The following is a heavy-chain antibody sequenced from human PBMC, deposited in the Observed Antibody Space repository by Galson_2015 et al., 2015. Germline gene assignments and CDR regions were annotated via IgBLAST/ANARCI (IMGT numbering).Heavy chain of an antibody. CDR2: IYYSGRT. J-gene: IGHJ3*02. D-gene: IGHD2-15*01. CDR1: GGSVSSVNYY. Sequence: SEPLSLTCSVSGGSVSSVNYYWSWIRQPPGKGLEWIAYIYYSGRTYYNPSLKSRVTIAVDTSKNQFSLKLSSVAAADTAVYYCATFESRSEVTAFDIWGQGTMVTVSS. CDR3: ATFESRSEVTAFDI. V-gene: IGHV4-61*01.